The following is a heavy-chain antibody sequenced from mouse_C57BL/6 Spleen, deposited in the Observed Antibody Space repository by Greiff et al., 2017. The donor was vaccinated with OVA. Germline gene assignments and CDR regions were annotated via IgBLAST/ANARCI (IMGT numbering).Heavy chain of an antibody. CDR3: ATVVARGFDY. Sequence: QVQLKQPGAELVRPGSSVKLSCKASGYTFTSYWMHWVKQRPIQGLEWIGNIDPSDSETHYNQKFKDKATLTVDKSSSTAYMQLSSLTSEDSAVYYCATVVARGFDYWGKGTTLTVSS. D-gene: IGHD1-1*01. V-gene: IGHV1-52*01. CDR1: GYTFTSYW. J-gene: IGHJ2*01. CDR2: IDPSDSET.